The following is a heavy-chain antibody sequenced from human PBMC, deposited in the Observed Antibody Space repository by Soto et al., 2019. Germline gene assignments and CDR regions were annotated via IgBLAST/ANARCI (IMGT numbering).Heavy chain of an antibody. Sequence: GGSLRLSCPVSGFTFSTYAMNWVRQAPGKGLEFVSTISSNGGTTYYADSVKGRFTFSRDNSKKTLYLQMSSLRGEDTAVYYCVKGGLDDFWSGNLESDRYYGMDVWGQGTTVTVSS. CDR1: GFTFSTYA. J-gene: IGHJ6*02. D-gene: IGHD3-3*01. CDR2: ISSNGGTT. V-gene: IGHV3-64D*06. CDR3: VKGGLDDFWSGNLESDRYYGMDV.